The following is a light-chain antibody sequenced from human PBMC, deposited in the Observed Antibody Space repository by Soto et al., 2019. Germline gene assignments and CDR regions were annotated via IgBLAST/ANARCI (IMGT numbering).Light chain of an antibody. CDR1: QSVSSSY. CDR2: GAS. Sequence: EIALTQSPSTLSLSPGERATLSCRASQSVSSSYLAWYQQRPGQAPRLLIYGASSRATGIPDRFSGSGSGTEFTLTISRLEPEDFAVYYCQQYGSSSWTFGQGTKVDIK. V-gene: IGKV3-20*01. J-gene: IGKJ1*01. CDR3: QQYGSSSWT.